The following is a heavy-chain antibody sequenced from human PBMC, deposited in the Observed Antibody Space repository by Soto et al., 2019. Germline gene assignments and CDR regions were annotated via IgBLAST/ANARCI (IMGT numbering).Heavy chain of an antibody. CDR3: ARVDPRGVAVVRDY. CDR2: ISGFNGQT. CDR1: GNTFASHG. J-gene: IGHJ4*02. V-gene: IGHV1-18*01. Sequence: QVQLVQSGPEVKKPGASVKVSCKASGNTFASHGFSWVRQEPGQGLEWMGWISGFNGQTNYALKFQGRVTLTTDTSTSTAYMELRSLRSDDTAVYFCARVDPRGVAVVRDYWGQGTLVTVSS. D-gene: IGHD3-10*01.